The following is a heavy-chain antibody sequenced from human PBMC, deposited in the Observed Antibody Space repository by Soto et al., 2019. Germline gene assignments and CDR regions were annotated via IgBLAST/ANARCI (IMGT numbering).Heavy chain of an antibody. CDR2: IYYSGST. D-gene: IGHD2-21*01. V-gene: IGHV4-59*01. J-gene: IGHJ6*03. CDR1: GGSISSYY. CDR3: ARENLYCGGDCYPNYYYYMDV. Sequence: SETLSLTCTVSGGSISSYYWSWIRQPPGKGLEWIGYIYYSGSTNYNPSLKSRVTISVDTSKNQFSLKLSSVTAADTAVYYCARENLYCGGDCYPNYYYYMDVWGKGTTVTVSS.